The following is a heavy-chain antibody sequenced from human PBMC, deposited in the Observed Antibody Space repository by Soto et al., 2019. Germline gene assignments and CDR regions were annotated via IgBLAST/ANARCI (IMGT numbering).Heavy chain of an antibody. Sequence: QVQLVESGGGVVQPGRSLRLSCAASGFTFSSYGMHWVRQAPGQGLEWVAVMWYDGSNEYYADSVKGRFTISRDNFKSTLFLHMNSLRAEDTAVYYCARDGVTGTTSYFDYWGQGTLVTVSS. J-gene: IGHJ4*02. CDR3: ARDGVTGTTSYFDY. V-gene: IGHV3-33*01. CDR2: MWYDGSNE. D-gene: IGHD1-7*01. CDR1: GFTFSSYG.